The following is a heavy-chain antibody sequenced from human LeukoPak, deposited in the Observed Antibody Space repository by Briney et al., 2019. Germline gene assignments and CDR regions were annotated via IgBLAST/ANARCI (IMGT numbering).Heavy chain of an antibody. CDR1: GGSISSSSYY. D-gene: IGHD3-3*01. J-gene: IGHJ6*04. V-gene: IGHV4-39*01. CDR2: IYYSGST. Sequence: SETLSLTCTVSGGSISSSSYYWGWIRQPPGKGLEWIGSIYYSGSTYYNPSLKSRVTISVDTSKNQFSLKLSSVTAADTAVYYCTRRSMYYDFWSALDVWGKGTTVTVSS. CDR3: TRRSMYYDFWSALDV.